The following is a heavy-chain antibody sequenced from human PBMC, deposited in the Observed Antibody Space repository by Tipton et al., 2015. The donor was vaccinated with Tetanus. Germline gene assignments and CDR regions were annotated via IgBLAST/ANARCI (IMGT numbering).Heavy chain of an antibody. Sequence: SLRLSCPASGFAFDKYAMNWVRQAPGKGLEWVSGISGLGRTTDYADSVKGRFTISRDNAKNSLFLEMNSLRVDDTAVYYCVSGSALDYWGQGTLITVSS. CDR2: ISGLGRTT. J-gene: IGHJ4*02. CDR3: VSGSALDY. V-gene: IGHV3-23*01. CDR1: GFAFDKYA. D-gene: IGHD6-25*01.